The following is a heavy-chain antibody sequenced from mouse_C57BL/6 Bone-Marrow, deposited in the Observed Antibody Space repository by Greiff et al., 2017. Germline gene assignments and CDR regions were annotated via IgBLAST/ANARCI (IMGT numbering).Heavy chain of an antibody. V-gene: IGHV3-8*01. CDR2: ISYSGST. CDR3: ARSVDSSGREGFAY. CDR1: GYSIPSDY. D-gene: IGHD3-2*02. Sequence: EVKLQESGPGLAKPSQTLSLTCSVTGYSIPSDYRNWIRKFPGNKLEYMGYISYSGSTYYNQSLKSRISITRDTSKNQYYLQLNSVTTEDTATYYCARSVDSSGREGFAYWGQGTLVTVSA. J-gene: IGHJ3*01.